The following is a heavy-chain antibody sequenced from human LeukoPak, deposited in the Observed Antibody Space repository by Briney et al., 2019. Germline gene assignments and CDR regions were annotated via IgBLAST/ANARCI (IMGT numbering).Heavy chain of an antibody. D-gene: IGHD1-1*01. V-gene: IGHV3-33*01. CDR3: ARDEGGKALDY. Sequence: GGSLRLSCAASGFTFSSYGMHWVRQAPREGLEWVAVIWYDGSNKYYADSVKGRFTISRDNSKNTLYLQMNSLRAEDTAVYYCARDEGGKALDYWGQGTLVTVSS. CDR2: IWYDGSNK. J-gene: IGHJ4*02. CDR1: GFTFSSYG.